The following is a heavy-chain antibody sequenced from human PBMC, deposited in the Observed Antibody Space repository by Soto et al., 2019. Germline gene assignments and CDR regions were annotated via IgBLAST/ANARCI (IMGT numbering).Heavy chain of an antibody. D-gene: IGHD2-15*01. CDR3: ATYCSGGSCNTLDAFDI. CDR2: IYYSGST. V-gene: IGHV4-39*01. Sequence: QLQPQESGPGLVKPSETLSLTCTVSGGSISSSSYYWGWIRQPPGKGLEWIGSIYYSGSTYYNRFLKSRVTISVDTSKNKFSLRLSSVTAADTAVYYCATYCSGGSCNTLDAFDIWGQGTMVTVSS. CDR1: GGSISSSSYY. J-gene: IGHJ3*02.